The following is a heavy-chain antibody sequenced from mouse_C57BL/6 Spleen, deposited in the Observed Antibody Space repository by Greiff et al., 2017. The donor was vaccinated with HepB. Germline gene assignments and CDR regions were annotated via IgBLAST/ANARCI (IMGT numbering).Heavy chain of an antibody. CDR2: IYPGSGST. CDR3: AGYDSSCVDFDY. Sequence: VKLQQPGAELVKPGASVKMSCKASGYTFTSYCITWVKQRPGQGLEWIGDIYPGSGSTNYNEKFKSKATLTVDTSSSTAYMQLSSLPSEDSAVYCCAGYDSSCVDFDYWGQGTTLTVSS. J-gene: IGHJ2*01. CDR1: GYTFTSYC. V-gene: IGHV1-55*01. D-gene: IGHD1-1*01.